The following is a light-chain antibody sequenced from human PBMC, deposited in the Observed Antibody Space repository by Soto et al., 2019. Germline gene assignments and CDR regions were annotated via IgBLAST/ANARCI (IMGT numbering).Light chain of an antibody. CDR3: QQYGNSPLYT. J-gene: IGKJ2*01. V-gene: IGKV3-20*01. CDR2: GAP. Sequence: IVLTQSPGTLSLSPGGRATLSCRASQRISSNYLAWYQQKPDQAPRLLIYGAPSRATGIPHRFSGSGSGTGFTLPIIRLEPEDFSVSYCQQYGNSPLYTFGQGTKLEIK. CDR1: QRISSNY.